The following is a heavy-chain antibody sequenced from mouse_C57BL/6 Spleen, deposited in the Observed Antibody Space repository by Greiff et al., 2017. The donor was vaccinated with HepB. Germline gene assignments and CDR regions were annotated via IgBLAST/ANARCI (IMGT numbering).Heavy chain of an antibody. D-gene: IGHD1-1*01. Sequence: EVQRVESGGGLVKPGGSLKLSCAASGFTFSSYAMSWVRQTPEKRLEWVATISAGGSYTYYPDNVKGRFTISRDNAKNNLYLQMSHLKSEDTAMYYCARAKNYGSSDFDYWGQGTTLTVSS. CDR3: ARAKNYGSSDFDY. CDR2: ISAGGSYT. V-gene: IGHV5-4*01. J-gene: IGHJ2*01. CDR1: GFTFSSYA.